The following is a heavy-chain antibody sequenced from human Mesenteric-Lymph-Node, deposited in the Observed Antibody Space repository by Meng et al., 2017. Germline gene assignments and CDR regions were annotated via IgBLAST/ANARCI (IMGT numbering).Heavy chain of an antibody. Sequence: SVKVSCKASGGTFSSYAISWVRQAPGQGLEWMGGIIPIFGTANYAQKFQGRVTMTRNTSISTAYMELSSLRSEDTAVYFCARGRSSGWEVFDYWGQGTLVTVSS. CDR3: ARGRSSGWEVFDY. CDR2: IIPIFGTA. D-gene: IGHD6-19*01. J-gene: IGHJ4*02. V-gene: IGHV1-69*05. CDR1: GGTFSSYA.